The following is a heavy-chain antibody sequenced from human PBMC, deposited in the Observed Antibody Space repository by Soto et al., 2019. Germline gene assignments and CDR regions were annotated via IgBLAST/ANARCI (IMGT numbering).Heavy chain of an antibody. CDR3: ARPKSKSWFDP. V-gene: IGHV1-69*02. CDR1: GGTFSSYT. CDR2: IIPILGIA. Sequence: QVQLVQSGAEVKKPGSSVKVSCKGSGGTFSSYTISWVRQAPGQGLEWMGRIIPILGIANYAQKFQGRVTITADKSTSTAYMELSSLRSEDTAVYYCARPKSKSWFDPWGQGTLVTVSS. J-gene: IGHJ5*02. D-gene: IGHD4-4*01.